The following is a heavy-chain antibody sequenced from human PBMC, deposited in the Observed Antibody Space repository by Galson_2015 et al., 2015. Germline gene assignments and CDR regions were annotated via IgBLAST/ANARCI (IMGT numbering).Heavy chain of an antibody. V-gene: IGHV1-2*06. CDR1: GYTFSGYY. Sequence: SVKVSCKASGYTFSGYYIHWVRQAPGQGLEWMGRINPNSGDTNYAQRFRGRVTMTRDTSINTAYMVLTRLKSDDTAVYYCARESGYSGLPEYFDYWGQGTQVTVSS. D-gene: IGHD5-12*01. CDR2: INPNSGDT. CDR3: ARESGYSGLPEYFDY. J-gene: IGHJ4*02.